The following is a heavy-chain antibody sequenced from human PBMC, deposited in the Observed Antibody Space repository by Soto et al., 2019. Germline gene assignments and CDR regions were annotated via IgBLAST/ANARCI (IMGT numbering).Heavy chain of an antibody. CDR3: ARGGYCSSTSCHSDYYGMDV. J-gene: IGHJ6*02. CDR2: IRNKANSYTT. V-gene: IGHV3-72*01. Sequence: PGGSLRLSCAASGFTFSDHYMDWVRQAPGKGLEWVGRIRNKANSYTTEYAASVKGRFTISRDDSKNSLYLQMNSLKTEDTAVYYCARGGYCSSTSCHSDYYGMDVWGQGTTVIVSS. CDR1: GFTFSDHY. D-gene: IGHD2-2*01.